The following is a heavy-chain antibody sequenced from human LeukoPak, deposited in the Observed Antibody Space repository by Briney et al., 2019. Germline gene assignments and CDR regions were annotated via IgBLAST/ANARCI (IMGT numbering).Heavy chain of an antibody. CDR2: IKGDGIET. D-gene: IGHD3-10*01. V-gene: IGHV3-74*01. CDR3: ARDVVLGSGSCAS. CDR1: GFTFSGSW. J-gene: IGHJ4*02. Sequence: GGSLSSSCAAPGFTFSGSWMPWFRQAQGKGWGWSPRIKGDGIETNYADSVKGRFTVSRDNAKNTLFLQMNSLRAEDTAVYFCARDVVLGSGSCASWGQGTLVTVSS.